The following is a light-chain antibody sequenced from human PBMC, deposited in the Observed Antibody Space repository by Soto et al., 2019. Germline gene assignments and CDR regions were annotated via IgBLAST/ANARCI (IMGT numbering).Light chain of an antibody. CDR3: QHRET. V-gene: IGKV3-20*01. J-gene: IGKJ1*01. CDR2: GAS. CDR1: QSVSSSY. Sequence: EIVLTQSPGTLSLSPVERATLSCRASQSVSSSYLAWYQQKPGQAPRRLIYGASSRATGIPDRFSGSGSGTDFTLTISRLEAEDFAVYYCQHRETFGQGTKVEIK.